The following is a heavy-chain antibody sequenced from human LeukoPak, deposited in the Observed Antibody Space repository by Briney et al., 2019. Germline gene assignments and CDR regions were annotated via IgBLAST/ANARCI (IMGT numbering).Heavy chain of an antibody. Sequence: SETLSLTCAVSGYSIRSDSYWGWIRQPPGKGLEWIGTIFHSGSMYYNPSLKSGVNILVDTSKNQFSLKLSSVTAADTAIYYCARHSQWGVIPWTFDIWGHGIMVSVSS. V-gene: IGHV4-38-2*01. CDR3: ARHSQWGVIPWTFDI. CDR1: GYSIRSDSY. J-gene: IGHJ3*02. CDR2: IFHSGSM. D-gene: IGHD3-16*02.